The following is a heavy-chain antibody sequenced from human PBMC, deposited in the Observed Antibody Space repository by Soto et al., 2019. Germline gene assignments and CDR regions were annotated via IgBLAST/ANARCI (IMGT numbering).Heavy chain of an antibody. Sequence: GGSLRLSCAASGFTFSGSAMHWVRQASGKGLEWVGRIRSKANSYAAAYAASVKGRFTISRDDSKNTAYLQMNSLKTEDTAVYYCTRHGIAGVTNFDYWGQGTLVTVSS. V-gene: IGHV3-73*01. CDR2: IRSKANSYAA. D-gene: IGHD1-26*01. CDR1: GFTFSGSA. CDR3: TRHGIAGVTNFDY. J-gene: IGHJ4*02.